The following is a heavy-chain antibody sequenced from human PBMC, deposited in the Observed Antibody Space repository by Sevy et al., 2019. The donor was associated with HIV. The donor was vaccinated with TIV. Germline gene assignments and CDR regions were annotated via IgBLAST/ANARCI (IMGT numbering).Heavy chain of an antibody. D-gene: IGHD3-3*01. Sequence: GGSLRLSCAASGFTFSSYSMNWVRQAPGKGLEWVSSISISSSYIYYADSVKGRFTISRDNAKNSLYLQMNSLRAEDTAVYYCARDHRTIFGVVTSDYWGQGTLVTVSS. J-gene: IGHJ4*02. CDR1: GFTFSSYS. V-gene: IGHV3-21*01. CDR2: ISISSSYI. CDR3: ARDHRTIFGVVTSDY.